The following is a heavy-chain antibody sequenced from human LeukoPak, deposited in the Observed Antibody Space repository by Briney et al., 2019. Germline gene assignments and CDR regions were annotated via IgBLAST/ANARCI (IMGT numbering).Heavy chain of an antibody. CDR3: AREFHEWIQLWPLADYYYHMDV. J-gene: IGHJ6*03. CDR1: GYTFTSYD. D-gene: IGHD5-18*01. CDR2: MNPNSGNT. Sequence: ASVKVSCKASGYTFTSYDINWVRQATGQGLEWMGWMNPNSGNTGYAQKFQGRVTITRNTSISTAYMELSSLRSEDTAVYYCAREFHEWIQLWPLADYYYHMDVWGKGTAVTVSS. V-gene: IGHV1-8*03.